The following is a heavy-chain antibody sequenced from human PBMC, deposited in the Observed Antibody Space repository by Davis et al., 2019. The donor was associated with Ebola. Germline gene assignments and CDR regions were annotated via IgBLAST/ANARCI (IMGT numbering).Heavy chain of an antibody. CDR2: IKQDGSEK. J-gene: IGHJ4*02. Sequence: GESLKISCAASGFTFSSYWMSWVRQAPGKGLEWVANIKQDGSEKYYVDSVKGRFTISRDNAKNSLYPQMNSLRAEDTAVYYCARIQLWLFNYWGQGTLVTVSS. V-gene: IGHV3-7*03. D-gene: IGHD5-18*01. CDR1: GFTFSSYW. CDR3: ARIQLWLFNY.